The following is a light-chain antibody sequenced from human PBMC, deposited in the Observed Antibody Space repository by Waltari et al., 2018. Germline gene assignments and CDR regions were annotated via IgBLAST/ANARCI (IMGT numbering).Light chain of an antibody. Sequence: DIVVTQSPLSLPVTPGEPASISCRSSQSLLHRNGNNYLAWYLQKPGQSPQLLIYLGSNRASGVPDRFRGSGAGTDVTLRISRVEAEDVGVYYCMQSLQSLWTFGPGTKVEIK. CDR2: LGS. J-gene: IGKJ1*01. V-gene: IGKV2-28*01. CDR1: QSLLHRNGNNY. CDR3: MQSLQSLWT.